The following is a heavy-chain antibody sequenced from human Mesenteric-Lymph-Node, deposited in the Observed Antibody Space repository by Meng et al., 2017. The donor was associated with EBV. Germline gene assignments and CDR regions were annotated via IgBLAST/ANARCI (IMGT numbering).Heavy chain of an antibody. CDR1: GGSFSDYY. CDR2: IYYTGTT. D-gene: IGHD2-15*01. J-gene: IGHJ5*02. CDR3: ARGIADSWFDP. V-gene: IGHV4-34*01. Sequence: QVQLQPVGAGLLKPSETLSLTCAVYGGSFSDYYWTWIRQPPGKGLVWIAYIYYTGTTYYNPSLKSRVTISVDTSKNQFSLKLNSVTAADTAVYCCARGIADSWFDPWGQGALVTVSS.